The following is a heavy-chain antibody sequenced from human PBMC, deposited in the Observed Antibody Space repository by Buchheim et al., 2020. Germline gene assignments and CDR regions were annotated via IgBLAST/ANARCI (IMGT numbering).Heavy chain of an antibody. Sequence: EVQLVQSGAEVKRPGESLKISCQGSGYSFTRAYIAWVRQMPGKGLEWMGNIYPGDSYTAYNPSFQGQVTMSVDKSIRTAYLQWYSLKASDSAVYYCARRVRDSSGYNFDFWGQGTL. J-gene: IGHJ4*02. D-gene: IGHD5-18*01. V-gene: IGHV5-51*01. CDR2: IYPGDSYT. CDR3: ARRVRDSSGYNFDF. CDR1: GYSFTRAY.